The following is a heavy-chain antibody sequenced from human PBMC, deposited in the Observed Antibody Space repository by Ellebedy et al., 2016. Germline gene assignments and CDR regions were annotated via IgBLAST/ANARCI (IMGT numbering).Heavy chain of an antibody. J-gene: IGHJ4*02. CDR1: GGSISSSNW. CDR3: ARKKWELLSPYFDY. V-gene: IGHV4-4*02. CDR2: IYHSGST. D-gene: IGHD1-26*01. Sequence: SETLSLTXAVSGGSISSSNWWSWVRQPPGKGLEWIGEIYHSGSTNYNPSLKSRVTISVDKSKNQFSLKLSSVTAADTAVYYCARKKWELLSPYFDYWGQGTLVTVSS.